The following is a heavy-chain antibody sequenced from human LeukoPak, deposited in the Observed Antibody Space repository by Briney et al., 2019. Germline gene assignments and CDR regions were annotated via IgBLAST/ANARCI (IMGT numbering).Heavy chain of an antibody. CDR2: IHYSGNT. CDR3: ARASSYTGHLGW. V-gene: IGHV4-59*08. CDR1: GGSISSKY. J-gene: IGHJ4*02. D-gene: IGHD5-12*01. Sequence: SETLSLTCTVSGGSISSKYWSWIRQPPGKELEWIGYIHYSGNTDYNPSLKSRITISIDTSKNQFSLNLSSVTAADTAVYYCARASSYTGHLGWWGQGTLVTVSS.